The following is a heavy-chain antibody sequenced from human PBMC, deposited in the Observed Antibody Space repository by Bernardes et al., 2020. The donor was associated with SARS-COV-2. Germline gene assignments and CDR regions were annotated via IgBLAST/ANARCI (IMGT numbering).Heavy chain of an antibody. CDR2: INPNSGST. J-gene: IGHJ4*02. Sequence: QGLEWMGWINPNSGSTHYAQKFQGRVTMTGDTPISTAYMELSGLRSDDTAIYDCANDYVGNSPLFVFDFWGQGTLVTVPS. D-gene: IGHD4-17*01. V-gene: IGHV1-2*02. CDR3: ANDYVGNSPLFVFDF.